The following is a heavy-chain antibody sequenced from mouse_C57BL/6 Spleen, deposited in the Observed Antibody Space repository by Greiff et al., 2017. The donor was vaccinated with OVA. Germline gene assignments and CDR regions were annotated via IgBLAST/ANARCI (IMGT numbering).Heavy chain of an antibody. V-gene: IGHV1-50*01. CDR1: GYTFNSYW. CDR3: ARGDYYGSSPCAY. CDR2: IDPSDSYT. Sequence: QVQLQQPGAELVKPGASVKLSCKASGYTFNSYWMQWVKQRPGKGLEWIGEIDPSDSYTNYNQKFKGKATVTVDTSSSTAYMQLSSLTSEDSAVYYCARGDYYGSSPCAYWGQGTLVTVSA. D-gene: IGHD1-1*01. J-gene: IGHJ3*01.